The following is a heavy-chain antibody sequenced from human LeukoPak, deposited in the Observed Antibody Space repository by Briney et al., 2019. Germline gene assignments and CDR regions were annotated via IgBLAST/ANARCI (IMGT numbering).Heavy chain of an antibody. V-gene: IGHV3-21*01. Sequence: GGSLRLSCAASGFIFSSSAMEWVRQAPGKGLEWVSSISRDSSYIYYADSVKGRFTIARDNAKNSLYLQMNSLTAEDTAAYYCARLHCSTISCYGKYYFDYWGQGTLVTVSS. CDR2: ISRDSSYI. CDR1: GFIFSSSA. D-gene: IGHD2-2*01. CDR3: ARLHCSTISCYGKYYFDY. J-gene: IGHJ4*02.